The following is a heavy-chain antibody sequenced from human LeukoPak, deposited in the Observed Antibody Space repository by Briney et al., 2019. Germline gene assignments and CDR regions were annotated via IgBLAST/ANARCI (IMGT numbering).Heavy chain of an antibody. V-gene: IGHV3-64*01. CDR1: GFTFSSYA. CDR2: ISSNGGST. Sequence: GGSLRLSCAASGFTFSSYAMHWVRQAPGKGLEYVSAISSNGGSTYYANSVKGRFTISRDNSKNTLYLQMGSLRAEDMAVYYCARGRDGYNYVVDYWGQGTLVTVSS. D-gene: IGHD5-24*01. CDR3: ARGRDGYNYVVDY. J-gene: IGHJ4*02.